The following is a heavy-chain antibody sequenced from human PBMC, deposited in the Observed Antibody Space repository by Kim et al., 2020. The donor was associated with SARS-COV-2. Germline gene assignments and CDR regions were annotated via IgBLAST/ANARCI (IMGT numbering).Heavy chain of an antibody. Sequence: RFTISRDNAKNSLYLQMNSLRDEDTAVYYCARERDIVVVVAAKESYYFDYWGQGTLVTVSS. J-gene: IGHJ4*02. D-gene: IGHD2-15*01. V-gene: IGHV3-48*02. CDR3: ARERDIVVVVAAKESYYFDY.